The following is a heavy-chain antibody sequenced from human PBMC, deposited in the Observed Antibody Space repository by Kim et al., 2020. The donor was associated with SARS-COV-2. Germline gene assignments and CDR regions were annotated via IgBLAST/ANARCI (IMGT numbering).Heavy chain of an antibody. CDR1: GYPFTAFF. CDR2: LNTDSGAT. Sequence: ASVKVSCKASGYPFTAFFIHWVRQAPGQGLEWVGWLNTDSGATNYAQKFQGRVTMTRDTSINTAYMELSSLTSDDTAVYYCATDFNSSYDHWGQGTLITV. CDR3: ATDFNSSYDH. J-gene: IGHJ5*02. D-gene: IGHD1-7*01. V-gene: IGHV1-2*02.